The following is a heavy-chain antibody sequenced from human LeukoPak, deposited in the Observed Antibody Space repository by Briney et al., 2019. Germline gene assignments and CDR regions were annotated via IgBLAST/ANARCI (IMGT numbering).Heavy chain of an antibody. V-gene: IGHV4-34*01. Sequence: SETLSLTCAVYGGSFSGYCWSWIRQPPGKGLEWIGEINHSGSTNYNPSLKSRVTISVDTSKNQFSLKLSSVTAADTAVYYCATKGHRRYSSSRGCFDYWGQGTLVTVSS. CDR1: GGSFSGYC. CDR2: INHSGST. D-gene: IGHD6-6*01. CDR3: ATKGHRRYSSSRGCFDY. J-gene: IGHJ4*02.